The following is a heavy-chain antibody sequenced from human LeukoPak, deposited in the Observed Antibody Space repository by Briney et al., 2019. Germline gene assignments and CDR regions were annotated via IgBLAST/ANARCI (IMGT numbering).Heavy chain of an antibody. CDR3: ARGHSNYYYYYYGMDV. V-gene: IGHV1-2*04. CDR1: GYTFTGYY. Sequence: ASVKVSCKASGYTFTGYYMHWVRQAPGQGLEWMGWINPNSGGTNYAQKFQGWVTMTRDTSTSTVYMELSSLRSEDTAVYYCARGHSNYYYYYYGMDVWGQGTTVTVSS. CDR2: INPNSGGT. D-gene: IGHD4-11*01. J-gene: IGHJ6*02.